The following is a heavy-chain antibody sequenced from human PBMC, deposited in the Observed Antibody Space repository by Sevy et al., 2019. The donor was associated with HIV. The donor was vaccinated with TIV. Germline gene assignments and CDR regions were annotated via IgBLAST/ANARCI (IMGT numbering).Heavy chain of an antibody. CDR1: GGTFSSYA. D-gene: IGHD3-9*01. J-gene: IGHJ4*02. CDR3: ARSDVLRYFDWLLGVFDY. Sequence: ASVKVSCKASGGTFSSYAISWVRQAPGQGLEWMGGIIPIFGTANYAQKSQGRVTITADESTSTAYMELSSLRSEDTAVYYCARSDVLRYFDWLLGVFDYWGQGTLVTVSS. V-gene: IGHV1-69*13. CDR2: IIPIFGTA.